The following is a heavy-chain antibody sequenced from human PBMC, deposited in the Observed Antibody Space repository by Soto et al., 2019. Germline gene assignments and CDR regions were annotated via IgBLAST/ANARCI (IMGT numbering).Heavy chain of an antibody. Sequence: SETLSLTCTVSGGSISSYYLSWIRQPPGKGLEWIGYIYYSGSTNYNPSLKSRVTISVDTSKNQFSLKLSSVTAEDAAVYFCAKRRVVTPVYFYYGMDVWGQGTTVTVSS. D-gene: IGHD4-17*01. CDR2: IYYSGST. V-gene: IGHV4-59*12. CDR3: AKRRVVTPVYFYYGMDV. CDR1: GGSISSYY. J-gene: IGHJ6*02.